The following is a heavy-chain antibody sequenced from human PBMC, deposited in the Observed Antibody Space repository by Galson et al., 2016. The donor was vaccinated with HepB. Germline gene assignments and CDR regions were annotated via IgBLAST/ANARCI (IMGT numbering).Heavy chain of an antibody. Sequence: SLRLSCAASGFTFGSYAMTWIRQAPGKGLEWVSSISSSGGTTYYTESVKGRFTIPRDGSESTLCVHMNRLRVEDTAVYYCAKGAAGGTYSALDYWGRGVLVTVSP. CDR3: AKGAAGGTYSALDY. J-gene: IGHJ4*02. CDR1: GFTFGSYA. CDR2: ISSSGGTT. D-gene: IGHD1-26*01. V-gene: IGHV3-23*01.